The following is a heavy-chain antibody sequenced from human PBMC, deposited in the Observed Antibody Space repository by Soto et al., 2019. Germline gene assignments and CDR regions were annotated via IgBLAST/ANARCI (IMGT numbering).Heavy chain of an antibody. V-gene: IGHV4-59*01. J-gene: IGHJ4*02. CDR3: AREGVAGTRPLFDY. CDR2: IYYSGST. D-gene: IGHD6-19*01. Sequence: PSETLSLTCTVSGGSISSYYWSWIRQPPGKGLEWIGYIYYSGSTNYNPSLKSRVTISVDTSKNQFSLKLSSVTAADTAVYYCAREGVAGTRPLFDYWGQGTLLTVSS. CDR1: GGSISSYY.